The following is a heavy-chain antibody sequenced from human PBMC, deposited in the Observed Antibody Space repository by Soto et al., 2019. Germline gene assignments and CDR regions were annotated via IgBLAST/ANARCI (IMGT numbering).Heavy chain of an antibody. Sequence: QVPLVQSGAEVKKPGASVKVSCKASGYTFITYGVSWVRQAPGQGLDWLGWISTYNGNTRYAERLQGRVTMTTDTTTTTAYMELRNLRYDDTAVYYCARGPTDYYDNSANYFLDYWGQGTLVTVSS. D-gene: IGHD3-22*01. V-gene: IGHV1-18*01. J-gene: IGHJ4*02. CDR3: ARGPTDYYDNSANYFLDY. CDR1: GYTFITYG. CDR2: ISTYNGNT.